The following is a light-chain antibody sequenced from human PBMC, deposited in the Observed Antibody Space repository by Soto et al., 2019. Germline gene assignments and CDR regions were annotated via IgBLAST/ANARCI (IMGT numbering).Light chain of an antibody. V-gene: IGKV3-15*01. CDR3: QQYNNSSRT. J-gene: IGKJ1*01. CDR2: GAS. Sequence: ELVLTQSPATLSVAPGERATLSCRASQSISTFLAWYQQKPGQAPRPLIYGASTRETGIPARFSGSGAGTEFTRTISSLKSEDFAVAYCQQYNNSSRTFGQGTQVDIK. CDR1: QSISTF.